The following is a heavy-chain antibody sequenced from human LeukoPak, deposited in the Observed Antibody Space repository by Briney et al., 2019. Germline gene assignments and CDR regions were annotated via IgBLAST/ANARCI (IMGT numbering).Heavy chain of an antibody. V-gene: IGHV1-2*02. J-gene: IGHJ6*03. CDR2: INPNSGGT. D-gene: IGHD3-10*01. Sequence: ASVKVSCKASGYTFTGYYMHWVRQAPGQGLEWMGWINPNSGGTNYAQKFQGRVTMTRDTSISTAYMELSRLRSDDTAVYYCASRLDYGSGSYLSDMDVWGKGTTVTISS. CDR1: GYTFTGYY. CDR3: ASRLDYGSGSYLSDMDV.